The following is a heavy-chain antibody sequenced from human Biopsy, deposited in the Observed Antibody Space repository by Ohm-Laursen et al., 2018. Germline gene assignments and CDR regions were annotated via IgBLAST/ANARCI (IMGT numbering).Heavy chain of an antibody. CDR3: AKAGRGYIDY. CDR1: GFTLSYYS. D-gene: IGHD5-18*01. J-gene: IGHJ4*02. Sequence: SLRLSCTASGFTLSYYSMTWVRQAPGKGLEWVSRFNSDGTDTTYADSVKGRFTISRDNAKNTLYLQMNSLRVEDTAVYYCAKAGRGYIDYWGQGTLVIVSS. CDR2: FNSDGTDT. V-gene: IGHV3-74*01.